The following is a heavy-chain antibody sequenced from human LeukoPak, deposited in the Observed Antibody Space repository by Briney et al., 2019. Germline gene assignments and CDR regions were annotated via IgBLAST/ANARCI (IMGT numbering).Heavy chain of an antibody. V-gene: IGHV5-51*01. J-gene: IGHJ3*02. D-gene: IGHD1-14*01. CDR1: GYRFTTYW. CDR3: ARHVTTASAARGFDI. Sequence: GESLKISCKRSGYRFTTYWCAWVRQMPGKGLEWMGIIYPRDSDTRYSPSFQGQVTISDDKSINTAYLQWSGLKASAPAVYYCARHVTTASAARGFDIWGQGAMVTVSS. CDR2: IYPRDSDT.